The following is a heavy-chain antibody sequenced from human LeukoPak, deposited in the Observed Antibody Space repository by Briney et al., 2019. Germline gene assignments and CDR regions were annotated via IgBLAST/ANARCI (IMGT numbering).Heavy chain of an antibody. V-gene: IGHV4-59*01. CDR3: ARSVVTLYWYFDL. D-gene: IGHD4-23*01. J-gene: IGHJ2*01. CDR1: GGSISGYY. CDR2: IHYSGST. Sequence: KASETLSLTCTVSGGSISGYYYNWIRQPPGKGLEWIGYIHYSGSTNYNPSLKSRVTISLDTSKNQFSLKLSSVTTADTAVYYCARSVVTLYWYFDLWGRGTLVTVSS.